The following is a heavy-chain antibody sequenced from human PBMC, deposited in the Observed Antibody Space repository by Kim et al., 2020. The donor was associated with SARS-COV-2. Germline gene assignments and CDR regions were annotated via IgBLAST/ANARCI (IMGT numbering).Heavy chain of an antibody. V-gene: IGHV2-70*11. Sequence: SGPTLVNPTQTLTLTCTFSGFSLRTSGMCVSWIRQPPGKALEWLARIDLDDDKYYSTSLKTRLTISKDTSQNQVVLTMTNMDPVDTATYYCARTSMFRGVGIDPWGQGTLVTVSA. CDR2: IDLDDDK. D-gene: IGHD3-10*01. CDR1: GFSLRTSGMC. J-gene: IGHJ5*02. CDR3: ARTSMFRGVGIDP.